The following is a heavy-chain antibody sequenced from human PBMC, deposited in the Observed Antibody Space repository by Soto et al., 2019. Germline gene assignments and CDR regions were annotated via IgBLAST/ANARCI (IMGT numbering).Heavy chain of an antibody. J-gene: IGHJ5*02. CDR3: ARGGKHSHWFDA. CDR2: IFHSGDM. D-gene: IGHD3-16*01. V-gene: IGHV4-31*03. Sequence: SETLSLTCSVSGESIRSDDFYWTWIRQDPGKALEWVGHIFHSGDMNYNPSLQNRLTISIDTSRNQFSLKLASVPAADTAVYHCARGGKHSHWFDAWGPGTLVTVSS. CDR1: GESIRSDDFY.